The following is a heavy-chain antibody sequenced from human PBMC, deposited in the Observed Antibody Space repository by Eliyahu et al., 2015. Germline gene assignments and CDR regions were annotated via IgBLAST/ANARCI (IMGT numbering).Heavy chain of an antibody. D-gene: IGHD3-3*01. CDR3: ARGDYDFWSGSSGNAFDI. V-gene: IGHV4-31*01. J-gene: IGHJ3*02. Sequence: QVQLQESGPGLVKPSQTLSLTCTVXGGSXXXXGYYWSWIRQHPGKGLEWIGYIYYSGSTYYNPSLKSLVTISVDTSKNQFSLKLSSVTAADTAVYYCARGDYDFWSGSSGNAFDIWGQGTMVTVSS. CDR1: GGSXXXXGYY. CDR2: IYYSGST.